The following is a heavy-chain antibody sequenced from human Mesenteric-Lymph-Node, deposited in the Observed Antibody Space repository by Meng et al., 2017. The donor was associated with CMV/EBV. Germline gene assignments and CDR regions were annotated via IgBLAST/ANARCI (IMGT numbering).Heavy chain of an antibody. CDR3: ASGGGEVWFGELLSTYFDY. CDR2: IYYSGST. Sequence: SETLSLTCTVSGGSVSSGSYYWSWIRQPPGKGLEWIGYIYYSGSTNYNPSLKSRVTISVDTSKNQFSLKLSSVTAADTAVYYCASGGGEVWFGELLSTYFDYWGQGTLVTVSS. D-gene: IGHD3-10*01. V-gene: IGHV4-61*01. J-gene: IGHJ4*02. CDR1: GGSVSSGSYY.